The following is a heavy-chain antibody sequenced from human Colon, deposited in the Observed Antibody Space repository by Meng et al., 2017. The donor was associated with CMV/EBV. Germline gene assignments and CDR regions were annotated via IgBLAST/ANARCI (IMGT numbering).Heavy chain of an antibody. D-gene: IGHD6-6*01. J-gene: IGHJ3*02. Sequence: GESLKISCAASGFTFDDYTMHWVRQAPGKALEWVSLISRDGRAAYYGDSVKGRFTISRDNSKNSLYLQMNSLRAEDTALYYCAKDILEQLVEEGNAFDIWGQGTMVTVSS. CDR1: GFTFDDYT. CDR2: ISRDGRAA. V-gene: IGHV3-43*01. CDR3: AKDILEQLVEEGNAFDI.